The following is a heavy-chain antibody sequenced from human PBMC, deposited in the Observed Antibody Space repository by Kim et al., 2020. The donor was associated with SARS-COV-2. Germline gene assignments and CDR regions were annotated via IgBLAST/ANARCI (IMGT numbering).Heavy chain of an antibody. J-gene: IGHJ6*02. CDR2: INHSGST. D-gene: IGHD2-8*02. Sequence: SETLSLTCAVYGGSFSGYYWSWIRQPPGKGLEWIGEINHSGSTNYNPSLKSRVTISVDTSKNQFSLKLSSVTAADTAVYYCARGHWSQRRGMDVWGQGTTVTVSS. CDR3: ARGHWSQRRGMDV. CDR1: GGSFSGYY. V-gene: IGHV4-34*01.